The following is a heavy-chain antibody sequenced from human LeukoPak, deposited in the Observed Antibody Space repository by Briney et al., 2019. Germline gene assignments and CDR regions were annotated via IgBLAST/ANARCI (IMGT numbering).Heavy chain of an antibody. V-gene: IGHV6-1*01. CDR1: GDSVSSNSVT. CDR2: TYYRSTWYN. D-gene: IGHD2-2*01. CDR3: ARRLTQYDCFDP. Sequence: SQTLPLTCAISGDSVSSNSVTWNWIRQSPSRGLEWLGRTYYRSTWYNDYAVPVRGRITVNPDTSKNQFSLHLNSVTPEDTAVYYCARRLTQYDCFDPWGQGILVTVSS. J-gene: IGHJ5*02.